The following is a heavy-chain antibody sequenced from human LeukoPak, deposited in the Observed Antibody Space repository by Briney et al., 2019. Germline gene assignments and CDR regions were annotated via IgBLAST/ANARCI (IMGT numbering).Heavy chain of an antibody. CDR1: GFTFSSYW. V-gene: IGHV3-7*01. CDR2: IKQDGSEK. D-gene: IGHD6-19*01. J-gene: IGHJ4*02. CDR3: ARNVYDLRGQWLVPGFDY. Sequence: PGGSLRLSCAASGFTFSSYWMSWVRQAPGKGLEWVANIKQDGSEKYYVDSVKGRFTISRDNAKNSLYLQMSSLRAEDTAVYYCARNVYDLRGQWLVPGFDYWGQGTLVTVSS.